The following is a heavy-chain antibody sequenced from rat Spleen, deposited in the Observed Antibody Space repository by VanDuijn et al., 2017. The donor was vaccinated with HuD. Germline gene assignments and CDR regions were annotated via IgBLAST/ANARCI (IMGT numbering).Heavy chain of an antibody. Sequence: EVQLVESGGGLAQPGRSLKISCAASGFTFSDYGMAWVRQAPGKGLEWVASLSYEGVSTFYGDPVKGRFTISRDNAKDTLYLQLNSLRSEDTATYYCTTDRDLSWYFDFWGPGTMVTVSS. CDR1: GFTFSDYG. CDR3: TTDRDLSWYFDF. CDR2: LSYEGVST. V-gene: IGHV5-20*01. D-gene: IGHD4-3*01. J-gene: IGHJ1*01.